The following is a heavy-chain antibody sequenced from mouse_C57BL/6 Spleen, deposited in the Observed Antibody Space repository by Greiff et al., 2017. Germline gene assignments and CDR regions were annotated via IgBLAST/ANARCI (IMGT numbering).Heavy chain of an antibody. D-gene: IGHD2-1*01. V-gene: IGHV1-39*01. CDR1: GYSFTDYN. Sequence: VHVKQSGPELVKPGASVKISCKASGYSFTDYNMNWVKQSNGKSLEWIGVINPNYGTTSYNQKFKGKATLTVDQSSSTAYMQLNSLTSEDSAVYYCARCIYYGNYLYYFDYWGQGTTLTVSS. CDR2: INPNYGTT. J-gene: IGHJ2*01. CDR3: ARCIYYGNYLYYFDY.